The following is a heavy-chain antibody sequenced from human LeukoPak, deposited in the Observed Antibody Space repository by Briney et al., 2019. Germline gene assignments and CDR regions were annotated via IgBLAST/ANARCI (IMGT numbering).Heavy chain of an antibody. D-gene: IGHD3-10*01. CDR1: GASISSNNW. Sequence: SETLSLTCAVSGASISSNNWWNWVRQPPGKGLEWIGEIYHSGSTNYSPSLKSRVTISVDTSKNQFSLKLSSVTAADTAVYYCARQERVGFGELLVGYYFDYWGQGTLVTVSS. J-gene: IGHJ4*02. CDR3: ARQERVGFGELLVGYYFDY. V-gene: IGHV4-4*02. CDR2: IYHSGST.